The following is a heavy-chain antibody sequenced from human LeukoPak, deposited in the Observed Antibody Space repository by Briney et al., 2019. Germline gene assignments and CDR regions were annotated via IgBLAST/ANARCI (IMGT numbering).Heavy chain of an antibody. CDR1: GFTFSSYS. Sequence: GGSLRLSCAASGFTFSSYSMNWVRQAPGKGLEWVGRSRNKANSHTTEYAASVKGRFTISRDDSKNSLYLQMNSLKTEDTAVYYCATYSSGNGREFQHWGQGTLVTVSS. V-gene: IGHV3-72*01. J-gene: IGHJ1*01. D-gene: IGHD3-22*01. CDR3: ATYSSGNGREFQH. CDR2: SRNKANSHTT.